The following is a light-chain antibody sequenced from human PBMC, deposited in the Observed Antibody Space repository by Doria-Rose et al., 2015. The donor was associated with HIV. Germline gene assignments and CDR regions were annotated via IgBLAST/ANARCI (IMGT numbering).Light chain of an antibody. Sequence: QSALTQPASVSGSPGQSITTSCTGSSSDVGSYNLVSWYQQHSGKAPKLIIYEVSKRPSGVSNRFSGSKSGNTASLTISGLQAEDEADYYCCSYAGIRVFGGGTKLTVL. V-gene: IGLV2-23*02. CDR2: EVS. CDR3: CSYAGIRV. J-gene: IGLJ3*02. CDR1: SSDVGSYNL.